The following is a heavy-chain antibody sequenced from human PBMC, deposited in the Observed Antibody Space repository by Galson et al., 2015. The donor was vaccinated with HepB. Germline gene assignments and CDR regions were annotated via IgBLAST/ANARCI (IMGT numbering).Heavy chain of an antibody. Sequence: QSGAEVKKPGESLKISCKGSGYRFTNDWIGWVRQMPGKGLEWMGIVFPGDSDTRYSPSFQGQVTISADKSINTAHLQWRSLKASDTAMYYCARFREGVAVTSYGQDVWGQGTTVTVSS. J-gene: IGHJ6*02. CDR2: VFPGDSDT. CDR1: GYRFTNDW. CDR3: ARFREGVAVTSYGQDV. V-gene: IGHV5-51*01. D-gene: IGHD2-15*01.